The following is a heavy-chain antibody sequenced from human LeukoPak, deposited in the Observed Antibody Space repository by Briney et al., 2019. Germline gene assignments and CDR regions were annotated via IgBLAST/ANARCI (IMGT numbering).Heavy chain of an antibody. Sequence: PSETLSLTCTVSGGSISNYYWSWIRQPPGRGLEWIGYIYSSGSTNYNPSLKSRVTISVDTPKNQLSLKLSSVTAADTAVYYCARHYPPDYTFDYWGQGTTVTVS. CDR1: GGSISNYY. D-gene: IGHD4-11*01. CDR3: ARHYPPDYTFDY. CDR2: IYSSGST. J-gene: IGHJ4*03. V-gene: IGHV4-59*08.